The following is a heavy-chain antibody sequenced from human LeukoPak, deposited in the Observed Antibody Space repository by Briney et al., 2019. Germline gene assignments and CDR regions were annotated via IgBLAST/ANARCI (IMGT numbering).Heavy chain of an antibody. J-gene: IGHJ4*02. CDR3: ARENRLGYCSSTSCLPFDY. CDR1: GGSFSGYY. CDR2: INHSGST. V-gene: IGHV4-34*01. Sequence: PSETLSLTCAVYGGSFSGYYWSWIRQPPGKGLEWIGEINHSGSTNYNPSLKSRVTISVDTSKNQFSLKLSSVTAADTAVHYCARENRLGYCSSTSCLPFDYWGQGTLVTVSS. D-gene: IGHD2-2*01.